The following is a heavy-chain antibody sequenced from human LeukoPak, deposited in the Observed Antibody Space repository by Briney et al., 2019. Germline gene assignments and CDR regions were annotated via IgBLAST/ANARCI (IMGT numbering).Heavy chain of an antibody. CDR3: ARDSSKSGSYSGYFDY. Sequence: SVKVSCKASGGTFSSYAISWVRQAPGQGLEWMGGIIPIFGTANYAQKFQGRVTITTDGSTSTAYMELSSLRSEDTAAYYCARDSSKSGSYSGYFDYWGQGTLVTVSS. J-gene: IGHJ4*02. D-gene: IGHD1-26*01. CDR2: IIPIFGTA. V-gene: IGHV1-69*05. CDR1: GGTFSSYA.